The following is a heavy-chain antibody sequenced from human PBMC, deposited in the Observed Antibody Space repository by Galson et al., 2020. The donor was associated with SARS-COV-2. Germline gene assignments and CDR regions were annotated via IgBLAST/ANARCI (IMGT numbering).Heavy chain of an antibody. J-gene: IGHJ3*02. CDR2: IYYSGSI. Sequence: SETLSLTCTVSGGSISSSSYYWGWIRQPPGKGLEWIGSIYYSGSIYYNPSLKSRVSISVDTSKNQFSLKLSSVTAADTAVYYCANHLLYCSGGSWYSHDALDIWGQGTMVTVSS. V-gene: IGHV4-39*01. CDR3: ANHLLYCSGGSWYSHDALDI. D-gene: IGHD2-15*01. CDR1: GGSISSSSYY.